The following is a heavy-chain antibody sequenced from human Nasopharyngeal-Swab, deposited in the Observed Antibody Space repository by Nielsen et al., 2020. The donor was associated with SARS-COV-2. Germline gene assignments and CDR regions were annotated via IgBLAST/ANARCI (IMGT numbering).Heavy chain of an antibody. J-gene: IGHJ4*02. CDR2: ISYDGNNT. CDR1: GFTFSSYA. Sequence: GESLKISCAASGFTFSSYAMHWVRQAPGKGLEWVAVISYDGNNTYYADSVKGRFTITRDNSKHTLYLPMNSLRAEDTAVYYCARDPDYYDSSGYWGSFDYWGQGTLVTVSS. V-gene: IGHV3-30-3*01. CDR3: ARDPDYYDSSGYWGSFDY. D-gene: IGHD3-22*01.